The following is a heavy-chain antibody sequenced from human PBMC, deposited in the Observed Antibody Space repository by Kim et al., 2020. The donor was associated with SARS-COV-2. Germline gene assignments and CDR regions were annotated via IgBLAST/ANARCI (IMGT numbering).Heavy chain of an antibody. Sequence: SETLSLTCTVSGGSISSSSYYWGWIRQPPGKGLEWIGSIYYSGSTYYNPSLKSRVTISVDTSKNQFSLKLSSVTAADTAVYYCARELRAQGRYYYYYYGMDVWGQGTTVTVSS. CDR2: IYYSGST. CDR1: GGSISSSSYY. V-gene: IGHV4-39*02. J-gene: IGHJ6*02. D-gene: IGHD3-16*02. CDR3: ARELRAQGRYYYYYYGMDV.